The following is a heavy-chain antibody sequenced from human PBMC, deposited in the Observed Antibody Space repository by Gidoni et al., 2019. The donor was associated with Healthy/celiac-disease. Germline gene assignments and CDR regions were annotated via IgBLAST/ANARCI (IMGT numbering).Heavy chain of an antibody. Sequence: EVQLVESGGGLVQPGRSLRLSCAASGFTFDDYAMHWVRQAPGKGLEWVSGISWNSGSIGYADSVKGRFTISRDNAKNSLYLQMNSLRAEDTALYYCAKIGLILNAGGMDVWGQGTTVTVSS. CDR3: AKIGLILNAGGMDV. CDR2: ISWNSGSI. CDR1: GFTFDDYA. V-gene: IGHV3-9*01. J-gene: IGHJ6*02. D-gene: IGHD2-15*01.